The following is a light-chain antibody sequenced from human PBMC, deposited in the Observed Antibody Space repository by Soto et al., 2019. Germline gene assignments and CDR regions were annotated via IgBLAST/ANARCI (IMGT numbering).Light chain of an antibody. CDR3: SSYTSSNTYV. J-gene: IGLJ1*01. V-gene: IGLV2-14*03. Sequence: QSALTQPASVSGSPGQSIAISCTGTSSDVGGYNSVSWYEQHPGKAPKLMIYNVSNRPSGVSDRFSDSKSGNTASLTISGLQAEDEADYYCSSYTSSNTYVFGTGTKVTV. CDR1: SSDVGGYNS. CDR2: NVS.